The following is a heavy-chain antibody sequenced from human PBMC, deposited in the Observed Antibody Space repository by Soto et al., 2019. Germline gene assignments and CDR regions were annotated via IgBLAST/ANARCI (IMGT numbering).Heavy chain of an antibody. Sequence: PGESLKISCKTSGYSFTSYWIAWVRQIPGKGLEWMGIIYPDDSDTRSSPSLQGRVTMSVDKSISTAYLQWSSLKASDTAIYYCAQAHCSSSNCLFYCFEPWGQGTLVPVS. D-gene: IGHD2-2*01. CDR3: AQAHCSSSNCLFYCFEP. J-gene: IGHJ5*02. CDR2: IYPDDSDT. V-gene: IGHV5-51*01. CDR1: GYSFTSYW.